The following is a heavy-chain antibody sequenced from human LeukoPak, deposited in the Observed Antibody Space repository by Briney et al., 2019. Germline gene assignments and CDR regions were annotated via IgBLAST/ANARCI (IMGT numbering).Heavy chain of an antibody. CDR1: GFTFSSYE. V-gene: IGHV3-7*03. CDR2: IKKDGREK. Sequence: GSLRLSCAASGFTFSSYEMSWVRQAPGKGLEWVANIKKDGREKYHVDSVKGRFTISRDNAKTSPYLQMNSLRAEDTALYYCARENQITMVRGVIIDRNAFDIWGQGTMVTVSS. D-gene: IGHD3-10*01. J-gene: IGHJ3*02. CDR3: ARENQITMVRGVIIDRNAFDI.